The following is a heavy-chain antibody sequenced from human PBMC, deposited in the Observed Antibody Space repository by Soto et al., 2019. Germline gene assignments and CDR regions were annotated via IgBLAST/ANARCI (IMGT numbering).Heavy chain of an antibody. Sequence: LSLTCTVSGGSISSGGYYWSWIRQHPGKGLEWIGYIYYSGNTYYNPSLKSRIIISADTSKKQFSLKLSSVTAADTAVYYCARQSDSNYDDWFDPWGQGTLVTVSS. V-gene: IGHV4-31*03. J-gene: IGHJ5*02. CDR3: ARQSDSNYDDWFDP. CDR2: IYYSGNT. D-gene: IGHD4-4*01. CDR1: GGSISSGGYY.